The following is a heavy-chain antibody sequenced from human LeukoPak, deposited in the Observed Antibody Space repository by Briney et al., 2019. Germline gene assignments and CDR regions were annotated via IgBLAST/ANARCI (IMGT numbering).Heavy chain of an antibody. D-gene: IGHD2-2*01. CDR1: GGTFSSYA. Sequence: SVKVSCKASGGTFSSYAISWVRQAPGQGLEWMGGIIPIFGTANYAQKFQGRVTITADESTSTAYMELSSLRSEDTAVYYCARTGCSSTNCYHQLKYSYGYGAFDIWGQGTMVTVSS. CDR2: IIPIFGTA. CDR3: ARTGCSSTNCYHQLKYSYGYGAFDI. V-gene: IGHV1-69*13. J-gene: IGHJ3*02.